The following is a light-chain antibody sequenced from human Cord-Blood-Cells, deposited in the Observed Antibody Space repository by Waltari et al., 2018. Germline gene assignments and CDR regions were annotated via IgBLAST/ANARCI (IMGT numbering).Light chain of an antibody. V-gene: IGKV3-15*01. J-gene: IGKJ4*01. CDR1: QSVSSN. CDR3: QQYNNWLT. CDR2: GAS. Sequence: EIVMTQSPATLSVSPGESATLSCRASQSVSSNLAWYQQKPGQAPRLLIYGASPRATCIPARFSGSGSGTEFTLTISSLPSEDFAVYYCQQYNNWLTFGGGAKVEIK.